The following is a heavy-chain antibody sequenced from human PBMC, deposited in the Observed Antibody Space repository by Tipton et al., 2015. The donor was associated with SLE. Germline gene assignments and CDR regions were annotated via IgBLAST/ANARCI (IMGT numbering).Heavy chain of an antibody. CDR1: GGSFSGYY. CDR2: INHSGST. Sequence: TLSLTCAVYGGSFSGYYWSWIRQPPGKGLEWIGEINHSGSTNYNPSLKSRVTISVDTFKNQFSLKLSSVTAADTAVYYCARRAAGTDYWGQGTLVTVSS. D-gene: IGHD6-13*01. V-gene: IGHV4-34*01. J-gene: IGHJ4*02. CDR3: ARRAAGTDY.